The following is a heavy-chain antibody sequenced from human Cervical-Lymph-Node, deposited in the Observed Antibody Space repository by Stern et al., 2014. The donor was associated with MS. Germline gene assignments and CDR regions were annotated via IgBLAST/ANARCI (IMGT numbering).Heavy chain of an antibody. CDR1: GSTFSTSW. Sequence: VQLVQSGGGLVQPGGSQRLSCVASGSTFSTSWMSWVRQAPGKGLEWVANIKRDGSETYYLDSVKGRFTISRDNAKSSLYLEMNSLRAEDTAVYYCTRFLQSGWSDLFDSWGRGTPVTVSS. CDR2: IKRDGSET. J-gene: IGHJ5*01. CDR3: TRFLQSGWSDLFDS. V-gene: IGHV3-7*01. D-gene: IGHD6-19*01.